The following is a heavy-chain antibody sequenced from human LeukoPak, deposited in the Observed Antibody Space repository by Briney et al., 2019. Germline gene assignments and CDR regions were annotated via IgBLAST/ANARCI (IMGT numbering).Heavy chain of an antibody. CDR1: RFPFSSYW. V-gene: IGHV3-7*01. CDR2: MKPDGGEK. CDR3: AREFVRGHSSSIDY. Sequence: GGSLRLSCIASRFPFSSYWKSWVRQAPGKGREGVANMKPDGGEKYYVDSVKGRFTISRDNAKNSLYLQMNSLRAEDTAVYYCAREFVRGHSSSIDYWGQGTLVTVSS. D-gene: IGHD6-6*01. J-gene: IGHJ4*02.